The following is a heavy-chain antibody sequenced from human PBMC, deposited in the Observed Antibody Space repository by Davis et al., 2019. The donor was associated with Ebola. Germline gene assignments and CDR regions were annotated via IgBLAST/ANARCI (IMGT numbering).Heavy chain of an antibody. CDR1: GFTFSSYS. CDR3: ARDLGGYDRDGYFDY. D-gene: IGHD5-12*01. J-gene: IGHJ4*02. Sequence: GGSLRLSCAASGFTFSSYSMNWVRQAPGKGLEWVSSISSSSSYIYYADSVKGRFTISRDNAKNSLYLQMNSLRAEDTAVYYCARDLGGYDRDGYFDYWGQGTLVTVSS. CDR2: ISSSSSYI. V-gene: IGHV3-21*01.